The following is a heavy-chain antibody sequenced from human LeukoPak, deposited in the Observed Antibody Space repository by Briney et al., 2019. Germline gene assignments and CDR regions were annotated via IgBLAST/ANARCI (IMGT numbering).Heavy chain of an antibody. D-gene: IGHD6-13*01. CDR2: ISSGSTYI. CDR1: GCTFSSYS. V-gene: IGHV3-21*01. CDR3: ARASKPQQNDAFDI. J-gene: IGHJ3*02. Sequence: GGSLRLSCAACGCTFSSYSMNWVRPAPGKGVEGVSSISSGSTYIYYAGSVKGRFTISRDNAKNSLYLQMNSLRAEDTAVYYCARASKPQQNDAFDIWGQGTMVTVSS.